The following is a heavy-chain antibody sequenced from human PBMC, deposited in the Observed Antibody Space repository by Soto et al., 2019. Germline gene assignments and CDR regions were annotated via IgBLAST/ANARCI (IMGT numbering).Heavy chain of an antibody. Sequence: GGSLRLSCAASGFTVSSNYMSWVRQAPGKGLEWVSVIYSGGSTYYADYVKVRFTISRDNSKNTLYLQMNSLRAEYTAVYYCARDSVNGDYIFDYWGQGTLVTVSS. D-gene: IGHD4-17*01. V-gene: IGHV3-53*01. CDR3: ARDSVNGDYIFDY. CDR2: IYSGGST. J-gene: IGHJ4*02. CDR1: GFTVSSNY.